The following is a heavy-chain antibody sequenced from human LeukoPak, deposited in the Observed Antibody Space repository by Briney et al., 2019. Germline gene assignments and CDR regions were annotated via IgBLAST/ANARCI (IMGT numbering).Heavy chain of an antibody. Sequence: ASVKVSCKTSGYTFTRYGISWVRQAPGQGLEWMGWISAYEGNTKYAQKVQGRVSMTTDTSTSTAYMELGRLRSDDTAVYYCARDNAIIPAEIADYWAQGTQVTVSS. CDR3: ARDNAIIPAEIADY. D-gene: IGHD2-2*01. J-gene: IGHJ4*02. CDR1: GYTFTRYG. V-gene: IGHV1-18*01. CDR2: ISAYEGNT.